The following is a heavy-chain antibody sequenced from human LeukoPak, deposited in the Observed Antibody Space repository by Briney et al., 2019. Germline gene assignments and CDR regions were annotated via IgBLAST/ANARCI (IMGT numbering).Heavy chain of an antibody. CDR3: ARDGPILTWVVVVAATPYYFDY. CDR2: IKQDGSEK. J-gene: IGHJ4*02. CDR1: GFTFSSYW. V-gene: IGHV3-7*01. D-gene: IGHD2-15*01. Sequence: GGSLRLSCAASGFTFSSYWMSWVRQAPGKGLEWVANIKQDGSEKYYVDSVKGRFTISRDNAKNSLYLQMNSLRAEDTAVYYCARDGPILTWVVVVAATPYYFDYWGQGTLVTVSS.